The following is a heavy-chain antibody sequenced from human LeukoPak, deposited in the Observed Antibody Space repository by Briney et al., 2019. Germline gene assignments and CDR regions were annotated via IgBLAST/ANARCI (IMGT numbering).Heavy chain of an antibody. V-gene: IGHV4-38-2*02. Sequence: SETLSLTCGVSGYSISSGYWAWIRQPPGKGLEWIASIYHSGTTYSNPSLQSRVTLSVDTSRNQFSLKLSAVTAADTAVYYCARDPAMTFNWFDPWGQGTLVIVS. D-gene: IGHD2-21*02. CDR1: GYSISSGY. CDR3: ARDPAMTFNWFDP. CDR2: IYHSGTT. J-gene: IGHJ5*02.